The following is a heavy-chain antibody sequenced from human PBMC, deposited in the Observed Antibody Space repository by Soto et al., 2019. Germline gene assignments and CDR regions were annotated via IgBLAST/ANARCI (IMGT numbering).Heavy chain of an antibody. CDR2: ISYDGSNK. J-gene: IGHJ6*02. CDR3: VAGDSWDGMDV. D-gene: IGHD2-15*01. Sequence: QVQLVESGGGVVQPGRSLRLSCAASGLTLSTYVMHWVRQAPGKGLEWVAGISYDGSNKYHADSVKGRFTISRDNSNNTLGLQMNSVGAEERAVYFCVAGDSWDGMDVWGQGTTVTVSS. CDR1: GLTLSTYV. V-gene: IGHV3-30-3*01.